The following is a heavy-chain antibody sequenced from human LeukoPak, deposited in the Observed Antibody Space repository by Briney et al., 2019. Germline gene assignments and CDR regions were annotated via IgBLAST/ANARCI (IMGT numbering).Heavy chain of an antibody. D-gene: IGHD2-15*01. CDR1: GFSFSSYA. Sequence: GGSLRLSCAASGFSFSSYAMSWVRQAPGKGLEWVSSICASASGTYYAGSVKGRFTISRDNSKNTLDLQMNNLRAEDTAVYYCAKAGGGSCHSSLDFWGQATLVTVSS. V-gene: IGHV3-23*01. J-gene: IGHJ4*02. CDR2: ICASASGT. CDR3: AKAGGGSCHSSLDF.